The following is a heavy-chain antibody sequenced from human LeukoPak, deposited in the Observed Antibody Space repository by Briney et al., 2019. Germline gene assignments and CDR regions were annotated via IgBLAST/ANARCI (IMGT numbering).Heavy chain of an antibody. CDR2: IYHSGST. CDR1: GGSISSSGYY. Sequence: SETLSLTCTVSGGSISSSGYYWGWIRQPPGKGLEWIGNIYHSGSTYSNPSLKSRVIISVDTSKNQFSLKLSSVTAADTAVYWCARGAFGVLLSAFDIWGQGTMVTVSS. J-gene: IGHJ3*02. D-gene: IGHD3-3*01. V-gene: IGHV4-39*07. CDR3: ARGAFGVLLSAFDI.